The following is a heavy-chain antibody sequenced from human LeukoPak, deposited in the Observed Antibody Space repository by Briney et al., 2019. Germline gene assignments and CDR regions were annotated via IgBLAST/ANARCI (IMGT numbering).Heavy chain of an antibody. CDR2: ISSSSSYI. V-gene: IGHV3-21*01. CDR1: GFTFSSYS. CDR3: ARVANYYGSGRYYKSYYYYGMDV. Sequence: KSGGSLRLSCAASGFTFSSYSMNWVRQAPGKGLEWVSSISSSSSYIYYADSGKGRFTISRDNAKNSLYLQMNSLRAEDTAVYYCARVANYYGSGRYYKSYYYYGMDVWGQGTTVTVSS. D-gene: IGHD3-10*01. J-gene: IGHJ6*02.